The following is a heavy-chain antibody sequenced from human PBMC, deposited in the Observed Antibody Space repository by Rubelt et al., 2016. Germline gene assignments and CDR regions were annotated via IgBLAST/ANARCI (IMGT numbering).Heavy chain of an antibody. Sequence: EVQLVESGGGLVQPGGSLRLSCAASGFTVSSNYMSWVRQAPGKGLEWVSVIYSGGSTYYADSVKGRFTISRDNSKNTLYLQMNSLRAEDTAVYYCARDITGTTSSAVGGMDVWGQGTTVTVSS. CDR2: IYSGGST. J-gene: IGHJ6*02. CDR1: GFTVSSNY. V-gene: IGHV3-66*01. D-gene: IGHD1-7*01. CDR3: ARDITGTTSSAVGGMDV.